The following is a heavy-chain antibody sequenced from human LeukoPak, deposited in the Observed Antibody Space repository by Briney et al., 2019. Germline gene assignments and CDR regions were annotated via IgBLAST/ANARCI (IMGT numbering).Heavy chain of an antibody. CDR2: INPNSGGT. CDR1: GYTFTGYY. J-gene: IGHJ4*02. Sequence: ASVKVSCKASGYTFTGYYMHWVRQAPGQGLEWMGWINPNSGGTNYAQKFQGRVTITADESTSTAYMELSSLRSEDTAVYYCARESNYYDSSGYPQLDYWGQGTLVTVSS. V-gene: IGHV1-2*02. D-gene: IGHD3-22*01. CDR3: ARESNYYDSSGYPQLDY.